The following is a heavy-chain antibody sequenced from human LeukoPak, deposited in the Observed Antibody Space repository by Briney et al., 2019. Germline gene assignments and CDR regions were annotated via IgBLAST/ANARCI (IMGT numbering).Heavy chain of an antibody. CDR1: DGSISSYY. Sequence: PSETLSLTCTVSDGSISSYYWSWIRQPAGKGLEWIGRIYTSESTSGATNYNPSLKNRVSMSVDTSKNQFSVKMSSATAADTAVYYCARDSGTTGEVKFDPWGQGTLVTVSS. V-gene: IGHV4-4*07. J-gene: IGHJ5*02. D-gene: IGHD3-10*01. CDR2: IYTSESTSGAT. CDR3: ARDSGTTGEVKFDP.